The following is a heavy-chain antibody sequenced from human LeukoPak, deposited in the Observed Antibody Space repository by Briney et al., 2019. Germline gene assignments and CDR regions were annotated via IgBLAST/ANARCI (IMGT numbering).Heavy chain of an antibody. CDR1: GYTFTGYY. V-gene: IGHV1-2*02. Sequence: ASVKVSCKASGYTFTGYYMHWVRQAPGQGLEWMGWINPKSGGTNYAQKFQGRVTMTRDTSISTAYMELSSLRSEDTAVYYCAREYSGYVTDYWGQGTLVTVSS. CDR3: AREYSGYVTDY. D-gene: IGHD5-12*01. CDR2: INPKSGGT. J-gene: IGHJ4*02.